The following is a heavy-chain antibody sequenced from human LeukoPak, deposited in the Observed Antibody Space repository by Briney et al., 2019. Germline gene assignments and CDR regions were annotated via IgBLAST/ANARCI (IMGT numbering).Heavy chain of an antibody. D-gene: IGHD3-22*01. V-gene: IGHV3-74*01. CDR1: GFTFSRYW. CDR3: ARGGYYYDSSGDHFDY. Sequence: GGPLRLSCAASGFTFSRYWMHWVRHAPGKGLVWVSRINSDGCSTSYADSVKGRFTISRDNAKNTLYLQMNSLRAEDTAVYYCARGGYYYDSSGDHFDYWGQGTLVSVSS. J-gene: IGHJ4*02. CDR2: INSDGCST.